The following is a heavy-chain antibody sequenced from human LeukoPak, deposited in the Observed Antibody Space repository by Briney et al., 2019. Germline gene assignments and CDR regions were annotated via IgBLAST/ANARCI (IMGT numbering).Heavy chain of an antibody. D-gene: IGHD2-2*01. CDR1: GFTFSSYW. CDR3: VRGSCSTTRCSQDY. J-gene: IGHJ4*02. CDR2: IKQDGSEK. V-gene: IGHV3-7*01. Sequence: GGSLRLSCAASGFTFSSYWMSWVRQAPGKGLEWVANIKQDGSEKYYVDSVKGRFTVSRDNAKNSLYLQMISLRAEDTAMYYCVRGSCSTTRCSQDYWGQGTLVTVSS.